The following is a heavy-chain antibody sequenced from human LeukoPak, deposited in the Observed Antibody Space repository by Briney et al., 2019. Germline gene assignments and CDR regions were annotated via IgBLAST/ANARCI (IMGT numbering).Heavy chain of an antibody. Sequence: GGSLRLSCAASGFTFSSYAMHRVRQAPGKGLEWVAVISYDGSNKYYADSVKGRFTISRDNSKNTLYLQMNSLRAEDTAVCYCARSRVPAAIRSFFDYWGQGTLVTVSS. CDR3: ARSRVPAAIRSFFDY. CDR2: ISYDGSNK. CDR1: GFTFSSYA. J-gene: IGHJ4*02. D-gene: IGHD2-2*01. V-gene: IGHV3-30-3*01.